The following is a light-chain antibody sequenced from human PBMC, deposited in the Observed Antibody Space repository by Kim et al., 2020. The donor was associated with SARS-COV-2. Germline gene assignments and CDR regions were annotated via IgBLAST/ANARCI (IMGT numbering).Light chain of an antibody. J-gene: IGKJ4*01. Sequence: SPVERATLSCRASQSVTHHLAWYQQKRGQAPRHLIYDASNRATGIPARFSGSGSGTDFNLTINSLEPEDFAVYYCQQRYSWPPLTFGGGTKVDIK. CDR1: QSVTHH. CDR3: QQRYSWPPLT. CDR2: DAS. V-gene: IGKV3-11*01.